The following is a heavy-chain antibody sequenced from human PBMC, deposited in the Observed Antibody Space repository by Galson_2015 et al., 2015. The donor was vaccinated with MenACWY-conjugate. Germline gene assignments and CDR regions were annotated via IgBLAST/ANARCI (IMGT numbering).Heavy chain of an antibody. CDR3: ARLLTDRWGSDWYFDL. J-gene: IGHJ2*01. V-gene: IGHV4-59*01. CDR1: GGSISSYY. D-gene: IGHD3-9*01. Sequence: LSLTCPVSGGSISSYYWSWIRQHPGPGPEWIGYIYYSGSTNYNPSLKSRVTISVDTSKNQFSLKLSSVTAADAAVYYCARLLTDRWGSDWYFDLWGRGTLVTVSS. CDR2: IYYSGST.